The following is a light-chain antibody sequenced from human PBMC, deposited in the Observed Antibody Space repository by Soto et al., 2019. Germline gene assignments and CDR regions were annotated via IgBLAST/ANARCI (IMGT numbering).Light chain of an antibody. Sequence: QSALTQPASVSGSPGQSITISCTGTNSDIGGYNYVSWYRHHPGEAPKLMIYGVTNRPSGVSNRFSGSKSGNTASLTISGLQTEDEADYYCCAYTSTSALYVFGTGTKVTVL. CDR2: GVT. V-gene: IGLV2-14*01. J-gene: IGLJ1*01. CDR1: NSDIGGYNY. CDR3: CAYTSTSALYV.